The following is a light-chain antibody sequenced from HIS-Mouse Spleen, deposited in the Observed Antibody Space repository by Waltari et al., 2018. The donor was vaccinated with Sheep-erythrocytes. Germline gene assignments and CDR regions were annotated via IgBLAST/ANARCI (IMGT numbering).Light chain of an antibody. CDR3: QQRSNWPLT. CDR2: DAS. CDR1: QRVSSH. J-gene: IGKJ4*01. Sequence: EIVFTPSPATLSLSPGERAAPPGRASQRVSSHLAWYQQKHGQAPRLLIEDASNRATGVPARFSGSWSGTDCTLTISSLEPEDFAVDYCQQRSNWPLTFGGGTKVEIK. V-gene: IGKV3-11*01.